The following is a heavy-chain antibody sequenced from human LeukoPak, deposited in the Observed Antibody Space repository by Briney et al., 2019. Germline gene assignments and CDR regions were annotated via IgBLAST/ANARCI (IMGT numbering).Heavy chain of an antibody. CDR3: ARVATTHFDY. Sequence: SETLSLTCAVYGGSFSGYYWSWIRQPPGKGLEWIGEINHSGSTNYNPSLKSRVTISVDTSKNQFFLKLSSVTAADTAVYYCARVATTHFDYWGQGTLVTVSS. D-gene: IGHD5-12*01. CDR1: GGSFSGYY. V-gene: IGHV4-34*01. J-gene: IGHJ4*02. CDR2: INHSGST.